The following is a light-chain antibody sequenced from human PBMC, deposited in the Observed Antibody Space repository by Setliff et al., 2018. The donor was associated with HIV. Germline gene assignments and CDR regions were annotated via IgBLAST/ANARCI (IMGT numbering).Light chain of an antibody. CDR1: SSDVGGYNY. CDR2: DVS. CDR3: NSYTSSSTLYV. J-gene: IGLJ1*01. V-gene: IGLV2-14*01. Sequence: SALTQPPSASGSPGQSVTISCTGTSSDVGGYNYVSWYQQHPGKAPKLMIYDVSKRPSGVSTRCSGSKSGNTASLTISGLQAEDEADYFCNSYTSSSTLYVFGTGTKVTVL.